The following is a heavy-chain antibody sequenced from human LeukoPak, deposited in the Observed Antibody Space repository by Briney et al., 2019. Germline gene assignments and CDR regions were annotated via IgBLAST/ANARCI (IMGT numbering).Heavy chain of an antibody. J-gene: IGHJ4*02. D-gene: IGHD1-26*01. CDR2: INPNSGGT. CDR1: GYTFTGYY. CDR3: ARELGIVGAKGGDY. Sequence: ASVKVSCKASGYTFTGYYMHWVRQAPGQGLEWMGWINPNSGGTNYAQKFQGRVTMTRDTSISTAYMELSRLRSDDTAVYYCARELGIVGAKGGDYWGQGTLVTVSS. V-gene: IGHV1-2*02.